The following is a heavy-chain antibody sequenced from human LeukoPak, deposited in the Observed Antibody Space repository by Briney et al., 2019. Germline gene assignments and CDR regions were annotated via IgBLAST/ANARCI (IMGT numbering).Heavy chain of an antibody. J-gene: IGHJ4*02. CDR2: INSDGSST. V-gene: IGHV3-74*01. CDR1: LFTFRRDW. D-gene: IGHD6-19*01. CDR3: ARARSMGWSFDY. Sequence: GGSLRLSCGASLFTFRRDWMHWARQAPGKGLVWVSRINSDGSSTSYADSVKGRFTISRDNAKNTLYLQMNSLRAEVTAVCYCARARSMGWSFDYWGQGTLVTVSS.